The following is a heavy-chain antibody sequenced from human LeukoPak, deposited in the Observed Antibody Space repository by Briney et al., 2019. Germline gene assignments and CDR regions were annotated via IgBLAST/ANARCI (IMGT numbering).Heavy chain of an antibody. V-gene: IGHV3-30*04. CDR1: GFTFSSYP. D-gene: IGHD6-19*01. J-gene: IGHJ4*02. CDR2: ISFDRSNK. Sequence: GGSLRLSCAASGFTFSSYPMHWVRQAPGKGLEWVAVISFDRSNKYYADSVKGRFTISRDNSKNTLYLQMNSLRAEDTAVYYRARGKQWLALDPSFDYWGQGTLVTVSS. CDR3: ARGKQWLALDPSFDY.